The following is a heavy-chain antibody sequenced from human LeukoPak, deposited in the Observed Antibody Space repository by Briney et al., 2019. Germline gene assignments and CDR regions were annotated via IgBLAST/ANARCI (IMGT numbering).Heavy chain of an antibody. CDR2: VHYSGGS. V-gene: IGHV4-39*07. J-gene: IGHJ4*02. D-gene: IGHD6-19*01. CDR3: ARVTPAGAWLGYFDY. Sequence: SETLSLTCTVSGGSISSSTYYWGWIRQSPGKGLEWIGSVHYSGGSYYSPSLKSRVTISLNTSKNQFSLKLTSVTAADTAVYYCARVTPAGAWLGYFDYWGQGTLVTVSS. CDR1: GGSISSSTYY.